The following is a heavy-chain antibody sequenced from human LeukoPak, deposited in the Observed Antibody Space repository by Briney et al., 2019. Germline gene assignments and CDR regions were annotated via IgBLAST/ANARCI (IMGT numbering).Heavy chain of an antibody. V-gene: IGHV4-31*03. D-gene: IGHD2-21*02. J-gene: IGHJ4*02. Sequence: SETLSLTCSVSGGSISSGGYYWSWIRQHPGKGLEWIGYIYYSGSTYYNPSLKSRVTISVDTSKNQFSLKLSSVTAADTAVYYCARDPPAYCGGDCYPYWGPGTLVTVSS. CDR2: IYYSGST. CDR3: ARDPPAYCGGDCYPY. CDR1: GGSISSGGYY.